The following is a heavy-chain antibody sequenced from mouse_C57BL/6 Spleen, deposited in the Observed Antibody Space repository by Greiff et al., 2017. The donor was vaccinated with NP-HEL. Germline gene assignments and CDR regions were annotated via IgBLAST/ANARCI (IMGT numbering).Heavy chain of an antibody. CDR3: VSSYYYGSSYVRFAY. V-gene: IGHV1-9*01. J-gene: IGHJ3*01. Sequence: QVQLQQSVAELMKPGASVKLSCKATGYTFTGYWIEWVKQRPGHGLEWIGEILPGSGSTNYNEKFKGKATFTADTSSNTAYMQLSSLTTEDSAIYYCVSSYYYGSSYVRFAYWGQGTLVTVSA. CDR2: ILPGSGST. D-gene: IGHD1-1*01. CDR1: GYTFTGYW.